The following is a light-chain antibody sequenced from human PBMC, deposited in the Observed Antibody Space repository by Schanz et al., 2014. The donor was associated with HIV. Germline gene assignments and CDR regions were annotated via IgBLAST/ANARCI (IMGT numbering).Light chain of an antibody. CDR3: SSSGGSNNFVI. Sequence: QSALTQPASVSGSPGQSITISCTGTSSDVGGYNYVSWYQQHPGKAPKLLISERTKRPSGVPDRFSGSTSGNTAFLTVSGLQAEDEADYYCSSSGGSNNFVIFGGGTQLTVL. CDR2: ERT. V-gene: IGLV2-8*01. J-gene: IGLJ2*01. CDR1: SSDVGGYNY.